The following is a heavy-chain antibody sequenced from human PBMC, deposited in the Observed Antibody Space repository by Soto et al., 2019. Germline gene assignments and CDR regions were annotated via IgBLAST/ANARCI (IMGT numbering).Heavy chain of an antibody. Sequence: PSQTLSLTCAISGDSVSSNSAAWNWIRQSPSRGLEWLGRTYYRSKWYNDYAVSVKSRITINPDTSKNQFSLQLNSVTPEDMAVYYCARVGRDYGDNNWYDPCGQGTLVTISS. V-gene: IGHV6-1*01. CDR2: TYYRSKWYN. CDR3: ARVGRDYGDNNWYDP. CDR1: GDSVSSNSAA. D-gene: IGHD4-17*01. J-gene: IGHJ5*02.